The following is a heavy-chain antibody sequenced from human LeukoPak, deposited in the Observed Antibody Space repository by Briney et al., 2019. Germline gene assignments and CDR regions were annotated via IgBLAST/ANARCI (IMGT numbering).Heavy chain of an antibody. CDR1: GFTFSSYA. Sequence: RSLRLSCAASGFTFSSYAMHWVRQAPGKGLEWVTVISYDGSNKYYADSVKGRFTISRDNSKNTLYLQMNSLRAEDTAVYYCARAPTTVTTVYYWGQGTLVTVSS. CDR3: ARAPTTVTTVYY. V-gene: IGHV3-30-3*01. CDR2: ISYDGSNK. D-gene: IGHD4-17*01. J-gene: IGHJ4*02.